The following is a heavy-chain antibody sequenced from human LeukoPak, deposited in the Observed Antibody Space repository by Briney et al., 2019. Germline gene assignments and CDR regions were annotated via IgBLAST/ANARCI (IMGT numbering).Heavy chain of an antibody. Sequence: SETLSLTCSVAGASLSTSPYYWGWIRQPPGKGLEWIANIYYTGSTYYNVSLNSRVTISIHTSKTPFSLRLNSMTAADTAVYYCAKSGGYGLIDKWGQGTLVTVSS. CDR1: GASLSTSPYY. CDR2: IYYTGST. J-gene: IGHJ4*02. V-gene: IGHV4-39*01. CDR3: AKSGGYGLIDK. D-gene: IGHD1-26*01.